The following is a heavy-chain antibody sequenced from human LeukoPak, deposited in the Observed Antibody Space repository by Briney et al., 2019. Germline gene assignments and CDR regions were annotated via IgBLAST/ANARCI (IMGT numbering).Heavy chain of an antibody. CDR2: IYYSGST. Sequence: SETLSLTCTVSGGYISSSSYYWGWIRQPAGKGLEWIGSIYYSGSTYYNPSLKSRVTISVDTSKNQFSLKLSSVTAADTAVYYCASSSWWGNAFDSWGQGTMVTVSS. V-gene: IGHV4-39*07. CDR3: ASSSWWGNAFDS. D-gene: IGHD6-13*01. J-gene: IGHJ3*02. CDR1: GGYISSSSYY.